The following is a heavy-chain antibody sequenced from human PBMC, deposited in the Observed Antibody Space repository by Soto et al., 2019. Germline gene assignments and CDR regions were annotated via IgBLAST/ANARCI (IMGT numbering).Heavy chain of an antibody. CDR3: AREYDYYDSSGSVLFDY. D-gene: IGHD3-22*01. Sequence: SETLSLTCAVSGYSISSGYYWGWSRQPPGKGLEWIGSIYHSGSTYYNPSLKSRVTISVDTSKNQFSLKLSSVTAADTAVYYCAREYDYYDSSGSVLFDYWGQGTLVTVSS. J-gene: IGHJ4*02. CDR1: GYSISSGYY. V-gene: IGHV4-38-2*02. CDR2: IYHSGST.